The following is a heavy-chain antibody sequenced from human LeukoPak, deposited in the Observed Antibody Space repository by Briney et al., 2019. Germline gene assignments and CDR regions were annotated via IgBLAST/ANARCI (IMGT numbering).Heavy chain of an antibody. CDR2: IYYSGST. CDR3: ARKQQLAPFDY. V-gene: IGHV4-39*07. Sequence: SETLSLTCTVSGGSIRNNIYYWGWIRQPPGKGLEWIGTIYYSGSTYYNPSLKSRVTISVDTSKNQFSLKLSSVTAADTAVYYCARKQQLAPFDYWGQGTLVTVSS. J-gene: IGHJ4*02. D-gene: IGHD6-13*01. CDR1: GGSIRNNIYY.